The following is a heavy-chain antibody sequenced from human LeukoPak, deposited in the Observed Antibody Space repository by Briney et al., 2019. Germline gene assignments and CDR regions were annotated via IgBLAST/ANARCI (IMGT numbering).Heavy chain of an antibody. CDR3: ASNDWFDP. CDR2: INTDGSST. Sequence: GGSLRLSCAASGFTFSSYWMHWVRQAPGKGLVWVSHINTDGSSTSYADSVKGRFTISRDNAKNSLYLQMNSLRAEDTAVYYCASNDWFDPWGQGTLVTVSS. J-gene: IGHJ5*02. CDR1: GFTFSSYW. V-gene: IGHV3-74*01. D-gene: IGHD2-8*01.